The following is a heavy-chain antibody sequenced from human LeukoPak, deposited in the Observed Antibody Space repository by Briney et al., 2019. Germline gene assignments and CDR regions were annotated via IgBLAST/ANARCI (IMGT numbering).Heavy chain of an antibody. J-gene: IGHJ2*01. D-gene: IGHD6-19*01. V-gene: IGHV3-23*01. CDR2: ISGSGGST. Sequence: GGSLRLSCAASGFTFSSYAMSWVRQAPGKGLEWVSAISGSGGSTYYADSVKGRFTISRDNSKNTLYLQMNSLRAEDTAVYYCARVPMAANYWYFDLWGRGTLVTVSS. CDR1: GFTFSSYA. CDR3: ARVPMAANYWYFDL.